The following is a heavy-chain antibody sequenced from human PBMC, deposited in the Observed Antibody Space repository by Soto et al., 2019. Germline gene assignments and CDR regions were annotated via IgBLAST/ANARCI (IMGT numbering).Heavy chain of an antibody. CDR1: GFIFSTNA. Sequence: EVQLLESGGGLVQPGGSLRLSCAASGFIFSTNAMNWVRQVPGEGLEWVSGISGSGGSTYYADSVKGRFTITRDNTKNTLYLQMISLRVEDTAVYYCAKDAGSGYDWGRKYFDLWGRGTLVTVSS. CDR2: ISGSGGST. J-gene: IGHJ2*01. V-gene: IGHV3-23*01. CDR3: AKDAGSGYDWGRKYFDL. D-gene: IGHD5-12*01.